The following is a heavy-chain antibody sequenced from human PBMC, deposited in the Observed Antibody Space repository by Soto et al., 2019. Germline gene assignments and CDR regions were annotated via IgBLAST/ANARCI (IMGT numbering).Heavy chain of an antibody. V-gene: IGHV3-53*01. CDR3: ASRGMFYYDSSLDY. Sequence: GGSLRLSCSASGFTVSSNYMSWVRQAPGKGLEWVSVIYSGGSTYYADSVKGRFTISRDNSKNTLYLQMNSLRAEDTAVYYCASRGMFYYDSSLDYWGQGTPVTVSS. D-gene: IGHD3-22*01. J-gene: IGHJ4*02. CDR1: GFTVSSNY. CDR2: IYSGGST.